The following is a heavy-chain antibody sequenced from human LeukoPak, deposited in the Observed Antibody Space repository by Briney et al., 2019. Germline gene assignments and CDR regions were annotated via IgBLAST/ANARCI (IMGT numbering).Heavy chain of an antibody. Sequence: SETLSLTCTVSGGSISSYYWTWIRQPAGKGLEWIGYIYHSGITNHNPSLKSRVTISVDTSKNQFSLKLSSVTAADTAVYYCATGVTYTDYWGQGTLVTVSS. J-gene: IGHJ4*02. D-gene: IGHD2-21*02. CDR2: IYHSGIT. CDR3: ATGVTYTDY. V-gene: IGHV4-59*01. CDR1: GGSISSYY.